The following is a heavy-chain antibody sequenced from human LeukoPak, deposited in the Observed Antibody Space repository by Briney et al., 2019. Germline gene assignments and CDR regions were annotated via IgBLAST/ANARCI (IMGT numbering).Heavy chain of an antibody. V-gene: IGHV3-30*02. CDR1: GFTFSSYG. CDR2: IRYDGSNK. D-gene: IGHD3-22*01. Sequence: GGSLRLSCAASGFTFSSYGMHWVRQAPGKGLEWVAFIRYDGSNKYYADSVKGRFTISRDNSKNTLYLQMNSLRAEDTAVYYCARVPLYYDYGRYNWFDPWGQGTLVTVSS. J-gene: IGHJ5*02. CDR3: ARVPLYYDYGRYNWFDP.